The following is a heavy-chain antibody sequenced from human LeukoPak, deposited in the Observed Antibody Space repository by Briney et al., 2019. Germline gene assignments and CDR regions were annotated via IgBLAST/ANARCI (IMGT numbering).Heavy chain of an antibody. CDR2: SYHRGST. V-gene: IGHV4-59*01. CDR1: GGSISSYY. Sequence: SETLSLTCTVSGGSISSYYWSWIRQPPGKGLEWIGWSYHRGSTSYNPSLKSRVAISVDTSKNQFSLKLSSVTAADTAVYYCARGATLTYYYDSSGFYSFDYWGQGTQVTVSS. D-gene: IGHD3-22*01. J-gene: IGHJ4*02. CDR3: ARGATLTYYYDSSGFYSFDY.